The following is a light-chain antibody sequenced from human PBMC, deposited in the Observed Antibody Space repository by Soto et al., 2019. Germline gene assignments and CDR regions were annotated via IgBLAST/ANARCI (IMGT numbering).Light chain of an antibody. CDR1: SSDVGGYNY. Sequence: QSALTQPASVSGSPGQSITISCTGTSSDVGGYNYVSWYQQHPGKAPKLMIYDVSKRPSGVPDRFSGSKSGNTASLTISGLQAEDEADYYCCSYAGSYTPIFGGGTQLTVL. CDR2: DVS. V-gene: IGLV2-11*01. J-gene: IGLJ2*01. CDR3: CSYAGSYTPI.